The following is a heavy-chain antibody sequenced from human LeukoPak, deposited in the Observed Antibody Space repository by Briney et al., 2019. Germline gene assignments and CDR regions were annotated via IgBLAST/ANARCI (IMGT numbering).Heavy chain of an antibody. V-gene: IGHV3-53*01. J-gene: IGHJ4*02. CDR2: IYSGDST. Sequence: GGSLRLSCAASGFTVSSNYMSWIRQAPGKGLEWVSVIYSGDSTYYADSVKGRFTISRDNSKNTLYLQMNSLRAEDTAVYYCARRLPTAWGADYWGQGTLVTVSS. CDR1: GFTVSSNY. CDR3: ARRLPTAWGADY. D-gene: IGHD7-27*01.